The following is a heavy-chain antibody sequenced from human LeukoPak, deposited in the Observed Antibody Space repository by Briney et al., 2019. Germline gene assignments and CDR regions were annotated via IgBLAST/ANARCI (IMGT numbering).Heavy chain of an antibody. Sequence: GGSLRLSCAASGFTFSDYYMSWIRQAPGKGLEWVSAIYSGGDTYYADSVRGRFTISRDNSKNTLYLQMNSLRAEDAAVYFCATQTGATSIFDSWGQGTLVTVSS. J-gene: IGHJ4*02. CDR3: ATQTGATSIFDS. CDR2: IYSGGDT. V-gene: IGHV3-66*01. CDR1: GFTFSDYY. D-gene: IGHD1-7*01.